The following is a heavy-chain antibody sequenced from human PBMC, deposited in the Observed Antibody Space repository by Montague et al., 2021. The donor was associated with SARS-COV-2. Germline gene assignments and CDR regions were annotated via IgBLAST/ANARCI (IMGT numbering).Heavy chain of an antibody. CDR2: IHYSGSE. V-gene: IGHV4-59*01. CDR1: GGSIGSYY. CDR3: SRSLDPSETYCLAY. D-gene: IGHD3-10*01. J-gene: IGHJ4*02. Sequence: SETLSLTCSVSGGSIGSYYWSWLRQPPGKGLEWIGHIHYSGSETYSPTFTRRVTISIDTPKNQFSLKLSAVTAADTAAYYCSRSLDPSETYCLAYWGQGTLVTVSS.